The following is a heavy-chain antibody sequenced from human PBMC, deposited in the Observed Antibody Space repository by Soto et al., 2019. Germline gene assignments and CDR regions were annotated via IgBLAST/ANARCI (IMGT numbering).Heavy chain of an antibody. CDR3: ASNPAAYYGSGSYLNY. Sequence: SETLSLTCTVAGGSSSSGDYYWSWIRQPPGKGLEWIGYIYYSGSTYYNPSLKSRVTISVDTSKSQFSLKLSSVTDADTAVYYCASNPAAYYGSGSYLNYWGQGPLVTVSS. CDR1: GGSSSSGDYY. CDR2: IYYSGST. J-gene: IGHJ4*02. V-gene: IGHV4-30-4*01. D-gene: IGHD3-10*01.